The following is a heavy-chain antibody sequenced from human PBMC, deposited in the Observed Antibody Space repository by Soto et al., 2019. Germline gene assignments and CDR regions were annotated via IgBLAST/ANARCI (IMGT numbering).Heavy chain of an antibody. J-gene: IGHJ6*02. D-gene: IGHD4-17*01. V-gene: IGHV1-69*01. Sequence: QVQLVQSGAEVKKPGSSVEVSCKASGGTFSSYAISWVRQAPGQGLEWMGGIIPIFGTANYAQKFQGRVTITADESTSTAYMELSSLRSEDTAVYYCARGAYGDYDGVYYGMDVWGQGTTVTVSS. CDR1: GGTFSSYA. CDR2: IIPIFGTA. CDR3: ARGAYGDYDGVYYGMDV.